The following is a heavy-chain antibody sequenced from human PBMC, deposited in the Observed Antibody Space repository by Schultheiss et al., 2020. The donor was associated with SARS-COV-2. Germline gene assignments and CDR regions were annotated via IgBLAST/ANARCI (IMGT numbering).Heavy chain of an antibody. CDR2: IYHDGSS. Sequence: SETLSLTCTVSGDSIGTGYYWGWIRQPPGKGLEWIASIYHDGSSYHSPSLKSRVTISVDTSRGHFSLGLTSVTVADTAVYYCVRSVTVRTDAFDIWGQGTMVTVSS. CDR3: VRSVTVRTDAFDI. V-gene: IGHV4-38-2*02. J-gene: IGHJ3*02. D-gene: IGHD4-17*01. CDR1: GDSIGTGYY.